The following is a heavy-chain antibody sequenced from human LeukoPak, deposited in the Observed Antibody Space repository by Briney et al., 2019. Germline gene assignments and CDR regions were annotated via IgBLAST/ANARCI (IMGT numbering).Heavy chain of an antibody. CDR1: GGSFSGYY. V-gene: IGHV4-34*01. CDR3: ARGTSTVTSPPFDY. CDR2: INHSGST. J-gene: IGHJ4*02. Sequence: PSETLSLTCAVYGGSFSGYYWSWIRQPPGKGLDWIGEINHSGSTNYNPSLKSRVTISVETSKNQFSLKLSSVTAADTAVYYCARGTSTVTSPPFDYWGQGTLVTVSS. D-gene: IGHD4-17*01.